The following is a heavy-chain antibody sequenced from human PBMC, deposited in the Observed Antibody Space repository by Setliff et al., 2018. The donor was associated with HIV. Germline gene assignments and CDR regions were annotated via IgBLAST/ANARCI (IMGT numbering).Heavy chain of an antibody. CDR1: GFTFNNAW. CDR2: IKSKTDGGTT. CDR3: TTEDPWLRFGH. J-gene: IGHJ5*02. V-gene: IGHV3-15*01. Sequence: TGGSLRLSCAASGFTFNNAWMTWVRQAPGKGLEWVGHIKSKTDGGTTDYAAPVKGRFTISRDDPKTTLYLQMNSLKTEDTAVYYCTTEDPWLRFGHWGQGTLVTVSS. D-gene: IGHD5-12*01.